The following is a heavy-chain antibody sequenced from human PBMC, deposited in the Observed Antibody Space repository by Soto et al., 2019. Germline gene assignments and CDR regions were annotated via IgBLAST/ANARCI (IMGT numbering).Heavy chain of an antibody. V-gene: IGHV3-21*01. CDR1: GFTFSSYS. CDR2: ISSSSSYI. D-gene: IGHD4-17*01. CDR3: ARAMRDYAPMAS. J-gene: IGHJ5*02. Sequence: PGGSLRLSCAASGFTFSSYSMNWVRQAPGKGLEWVSSISSSSSYIYYADSVKGRFTISTENAKNSMYLQMNSLRAEDTAVYYCARAMRDYAPMASWGQGTRVTVSS.